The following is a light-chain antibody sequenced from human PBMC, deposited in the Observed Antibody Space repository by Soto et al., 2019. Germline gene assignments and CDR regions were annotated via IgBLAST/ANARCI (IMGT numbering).Light chain of an antibody. Sequence: ETVITQSPTTLSVSPGERATLSCRASQSVSSNLVWYQQKPGQAPRLLIYGASTRVTGIPARFSGSGSGTEFTLTISSLQSEDFAVYYCQQYHNWWTFGQGTKVDI. CDR3: QQYHNWWT. CDR1: QSVSSN. J-gene: IGKJ1*01. V-gene: IGKV3-15*01. CDR2: GAS.